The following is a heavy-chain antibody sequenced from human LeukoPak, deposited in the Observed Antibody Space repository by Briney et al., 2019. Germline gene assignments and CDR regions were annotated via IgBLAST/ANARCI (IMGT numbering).Heavy chain of an antibody. J-gene: IGHJ4*02. D-gene: IGHD5-12*01. CDR3: AREPISGYDLFDY. V-gene: IGHV4-31*03. Sequence: SETLSLTCTVSGGSISSGGYYWSWIRQHPGKGLEWIGYIYYSGSTYYNPSLKSRVTTSVDTSKNQFSLKLSSVTAADTAVYYCAREPISGYDLFDYWGQGTLVTVSS. CDR2: IYYSGST. CDR1: GGSISSGGYY.